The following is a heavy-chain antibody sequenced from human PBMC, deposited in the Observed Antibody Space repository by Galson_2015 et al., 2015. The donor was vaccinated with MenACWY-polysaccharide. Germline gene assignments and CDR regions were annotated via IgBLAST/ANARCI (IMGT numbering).Heavy chain of an antibody. Sequence: SVKVSCKASGYTFSGYHIHWVRQAPGQGLEWMGWINPNSGGTTFAQKFQGRVTMTRDKSVSTVYMEMNSLSSDDTAVYPCGRCGDGTRSGSNWGLGSRVTV. CDR2: INPNSGGT. D-gene: IGHD1-26*01. J-gene: IGHJ4*02. V-gene: IGHV1-2*02. CDR3: GRCGDGTRSGSN. CDR1: GYTFSGYH.